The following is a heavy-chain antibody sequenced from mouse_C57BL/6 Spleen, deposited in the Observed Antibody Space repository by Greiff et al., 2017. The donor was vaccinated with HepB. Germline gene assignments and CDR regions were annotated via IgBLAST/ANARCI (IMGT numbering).Heavy chain of an antibody. CDR3: ARALYYDGNSPFAY. CDR1: GYTFTSYW. Sequence: QVQLQPPGTELVKPGASVKLSCKASGYTFTSYWMHWVKQRPGQGLEWIGNINPSNGGTNYNEKFKSKATLTVDKSSSTAYMQLSSLASEDSAVYYCARALYYDGNSPFAYWGQGTLVTVAA. V-gene: IGHV1-53*01. CDR2: INPSNGGT. J-gene: IGHJ3*01. D-gene: IGHD1-1*01.